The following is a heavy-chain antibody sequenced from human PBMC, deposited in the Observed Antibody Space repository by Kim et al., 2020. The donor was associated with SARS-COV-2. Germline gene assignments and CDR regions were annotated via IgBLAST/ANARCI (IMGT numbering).Heavy chain of an antibody. CDR3: ARQLGPTTVTTHRYYYGMDV. D-gene: IGHD4-17*01. Sequence: SETLSLTCTVSGGSISSGSYYWSWIRQPAGKGLEWIGRIYTSGSTNYNPSLKSRVTISVDTSKNQFSLKLSSVTAADTAVYYCARQLGPTTVTTHRYYYGMDVWGQGTTVTVSS. J-gene: IGHJ6*02. V-gene: IGHV4-61*02. CDR2: IYTSGST. CDR1: GGSISSGSYY.